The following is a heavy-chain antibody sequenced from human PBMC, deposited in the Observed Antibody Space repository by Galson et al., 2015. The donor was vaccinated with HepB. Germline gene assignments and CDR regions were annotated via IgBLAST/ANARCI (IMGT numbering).Heavy chain of an antibody. Sequence: QSGAEVKKPGESLKISCKGSGYSFTSYWIGWVHQMPGKGLEWMGIIYPGDSDTRYSPSFQGQVTISADKSISTAYLQWSSLKASDTAMYYCARHSNYGYGGLSPFDAFDIWGQGTMVTVSS. CDR2: IYPGDSDT. D-gene: IGHD4-23*01. CDR1: GYSFTSYW. J-gene: IGHJ3*02. V-gene: IGHV5-51*07. CDR3: ARHSNYGYGGLSPFDAFDI.